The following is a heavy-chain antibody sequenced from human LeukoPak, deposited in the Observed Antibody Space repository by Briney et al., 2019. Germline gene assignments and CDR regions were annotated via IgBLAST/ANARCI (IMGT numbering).Heavy chain of an antibody. CDR1: GFTFSSYA. D-gene: IGHD3-10*01. J-gene: IGHJ6*04. V-gene: IGHV3-23*01. Sequence: GGSLRLSCAASGFTFSSYAMSWVRQALGKGLEWVSAISGSGGSTYYADSVKGRFTISRDNSKNTLYLQMNSLRAEDTAVYYCAKGMEDYYYGSGRQTYYYYGMDVWGKGTTVTVSS. CDR3: AKGMEDYYYGSGRQTYYYYGMDV. CDR2: ISGSGGST.